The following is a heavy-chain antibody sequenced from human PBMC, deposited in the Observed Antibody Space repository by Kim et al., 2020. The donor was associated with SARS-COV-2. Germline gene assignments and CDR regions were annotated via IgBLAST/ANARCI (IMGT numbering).Heavy chain of an antibody. Sequence: ASVKVSCKASGYTFTTYDINWVRQASGQGLEWMGWMSPNSGNTGYAQKFQGRVTMTRNTSISTAYMELSSLRSEDTAVYYCARSRTVVSYYYYYGMDVWGEGTTFTVSS. J-gene: IGHJ6*04. CDR1: GYTFTTYD. CDR2: MSPNSGNT. CDR3: ARSRTVVSYYYYYGMDV. D-gene: IGHD2-2*01. V-gene: IGHV1-8*01.